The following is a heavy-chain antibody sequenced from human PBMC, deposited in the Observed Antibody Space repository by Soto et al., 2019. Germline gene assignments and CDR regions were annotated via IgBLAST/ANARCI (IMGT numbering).Heavy chain of an antibody. D-gene: IGHD4-17*01. V-gene: IGHV4-34*01. J-gene: IGHJ6*03. CDR1: GGSFSGYY. CDR3: ARGYGDYYYCYMDV. CDR2: INHSGST. Sequence: PSETLSLTCAVYGGSFSGYYWSWIRQPPGKGLEWIGEINHSGSTNYNPSLKSRVTISVDTSKNQFSLKLSSVTAADTAVYYCARGYGDYYYCYMDVWGKGTTVTVSS.